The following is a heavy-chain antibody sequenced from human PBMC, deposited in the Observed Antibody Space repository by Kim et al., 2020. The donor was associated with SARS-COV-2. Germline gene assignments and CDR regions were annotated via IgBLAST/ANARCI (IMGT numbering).Heavy chain of an antibody. V-gene: IGHV3-21*01. Sequence: SRKGRFTLSRDNATNSLYLQRNSLRAEDTAVYYCAREEGRSSQSGNYFDYWGQGTLVTVSS. D-gene: IGHD6-6*01. CDR3: AREEGRSSQSGNYFDY. J-gene: IGHJ4*02.